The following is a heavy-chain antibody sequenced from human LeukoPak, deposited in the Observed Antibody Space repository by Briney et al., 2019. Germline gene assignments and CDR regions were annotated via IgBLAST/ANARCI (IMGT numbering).Heavy chain of an antibody. D-gene: IGHD6-19*01. J-gene: IGHJ5*02. Sequence: ASVKVSCKASGYTFTSYGISWVRQAPGQGLEWMGWISAYNGNTNYAQKLQGRVTMTTDTSTSTAYMGLRSLRSDDTAVYYCARVGRVAVAGTDWFDPWGQGTLVTVSS. V-gene: IGHV1-18*01. CDR2: ISAYNGNT. CDR1: GYTFTSYG. CDR3: ARVGRVAVAGTDWFDP.